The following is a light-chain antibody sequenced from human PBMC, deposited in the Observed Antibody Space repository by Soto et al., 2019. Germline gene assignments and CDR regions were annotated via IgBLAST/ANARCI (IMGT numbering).Light chain of an antibody. Sequence: DIVMTQSPDSLAVSLGERATINCKSSQSFLYSSNKNNCIAWYQQKPGQPPKLIIYWASTRESGVPDRFSGSGSGTDFTLTISSLQAEDVAVYDRSHCNSTLWTCGQGTKVEIK. V-gene: IGKV4-1*01. CDR2: WAS. CDR1: QSFLYSSNKNNC. J-gene: IGKJ1*01. CDR3: SHCNSTLWT.